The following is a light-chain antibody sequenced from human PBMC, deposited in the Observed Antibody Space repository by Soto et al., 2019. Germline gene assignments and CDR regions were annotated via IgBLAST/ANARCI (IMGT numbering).Light chain of an antibody. CDR2: GAS. J-gene: IGKJ1*01. V-gene: IGKV3-20*01. Sequence: IALTHSPRTLSFPPRSRSTTYFSSRQTVTGNNLGWYQQKPGQAPRLLMYGASNRATGVPDRCSGSGSGTDFTLTISRLEPEDFAMYYCQQYGSSPWTFGQGTKVDNK. CDR1: QTVTGNN. CDR3: QQYGSSPWT.